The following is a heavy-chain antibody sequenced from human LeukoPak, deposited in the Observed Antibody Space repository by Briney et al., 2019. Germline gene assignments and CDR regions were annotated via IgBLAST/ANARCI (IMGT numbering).Heavy chain of an antibody. D-gene: IGHD3-22*01. V-gene: IGHV3-23*01. Sequence: GGSLRLSCAASGFTFSSYAMSWVRQAPGKGLEWVSAISGSGGSTYYADSVKGRFTISRDNPKNTLYLQMNSLRAEDTAVYYCAKETYYYDSSGYLGYYYGMDVWGQGTTVTVSS. CDR1: GFTFSSYA. CDR2: ISGSGGST. CDR3: AKETYYYDSSGYLGYYYGMDV. J-gene: IGHJ6*02.